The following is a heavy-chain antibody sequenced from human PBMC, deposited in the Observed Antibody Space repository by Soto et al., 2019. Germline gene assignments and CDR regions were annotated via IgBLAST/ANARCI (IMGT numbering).Heavy chain of an antibody. V-gene: IGHV1-69*13. D-gene: IGHD3-22*01. CDR2: IIPIFGTA. CDR1: GGTFSSYA. Sequence: SVKVSCKASGGTFSSYAISWVRQAPGQGLEWMGGIIPIFGTANYAQKFQGRVTITADESTSTAYMGLSSLRSEDTAVYYCARVSPPYYYDSSGSTRGHNWFDPWGQGTLVTVSS. J-gene: IGHJ5*02. CDR3: ARVSPPYYYDSSGSTRGHNWFDP.